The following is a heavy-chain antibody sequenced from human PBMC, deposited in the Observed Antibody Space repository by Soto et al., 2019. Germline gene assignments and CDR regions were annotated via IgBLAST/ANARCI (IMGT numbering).Heavy chain of an antibody. CDR2: VIHTGRT. CDR3: ARSPKSSDFPYYFDF. V-gene: IGHV4-34*12. CDR1: ARSFSGYY. D-gene: IGHD2-21*02. J-gene: IGHJ4*02. Sequence: PSETLSLTCTVYARSFSGYYLSWIRQPPGKGLECIGEVIHTGRTNYNPSLKGRVTISVDTSKNQFSLNLSSVTAADTAVYYCARSPKSSDFPYYFDFWGQGTQVTVYS.